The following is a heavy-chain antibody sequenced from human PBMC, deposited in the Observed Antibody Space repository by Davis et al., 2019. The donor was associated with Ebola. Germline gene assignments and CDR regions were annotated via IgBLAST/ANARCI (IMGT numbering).Heavy chain of an antibody. CDR3: ARGLLWFGELLPHYYFDY. Sequence: ASVKVSCKASGYTFTGYYKHWVRQAPGQGLEWMGWINPNSGGTNYAQKFQGWVTMTRDTSISTAYMELSRLRSDDTAVYYCARGLLWFGELLPHYYFDYWGQGTLVTVSS. V-gene: IGHV1-2*04. CDR2: INPNSGGT. D-gene: IGHD3-10*01. J-gene: IGHJ4*02. CDR1: GYTFTGYY.